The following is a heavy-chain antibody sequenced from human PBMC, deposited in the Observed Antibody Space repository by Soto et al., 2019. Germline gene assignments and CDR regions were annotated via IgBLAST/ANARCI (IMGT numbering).Heavy chain of an antibody. V-gene: IGHV1-18*01. CDR3: ATTSGSGWYGYFDY. D-gene: IGHD6-19*01. CDR2: ISAYNGNT. Sequence: ASVKVSCKASGYTFTSYGMSWVRQAPGQGLEWMGWISAYNGNTNYAQKLQGRVTMTTDTSTSTAYMELRSLRSDDTAVYYCATTSGSGWYGYFDYWGQGTLVTVSS. J-gene: IGHJ4*02. CDR1: GYTFTSYG.